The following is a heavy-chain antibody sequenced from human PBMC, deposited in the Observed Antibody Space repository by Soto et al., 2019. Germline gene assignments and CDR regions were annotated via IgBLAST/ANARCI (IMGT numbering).Heavy chain of an antibody. CDR1: GYTFTSYG. V-gene: IGHV1-18*04. CDR2: ITVYNGNT. D-gene: IGHD2-2*01. Sequence: QVQLVQSGAEVKKPGASVKVSCKASGYTFTSYGISWVRQAPGQGLEWMGWITVYNGNTNYEQKLQGRVTMTTDTTTSKAYMEMRSLRADDAAVYYCAGGGSRGPAPGTDPRHRRGGMNHGFDPWGQGTLVAVSS. J-gene: IGHJ5*02. CDR3: AGGGSRGPAPGTDPRHRRGGMNHGFDP.